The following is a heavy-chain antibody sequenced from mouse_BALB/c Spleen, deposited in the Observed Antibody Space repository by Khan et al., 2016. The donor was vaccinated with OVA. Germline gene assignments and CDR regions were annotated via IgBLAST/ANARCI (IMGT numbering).Heavy chain of an antibody. Sequence: QVQLKQSGPGLVQPSQSLSITCTVSGFSLPNYSVHWVRQSPGKGLEWLGVIWSAGSTDYTEAFISRLTISKDNSRSQVFFKMNNLQPNDTAIYYWARRGYDYGRGALFAYWGQGTLVTVSA. CDR2: IWSAGST. CDR3: ARRGYDYGRGALFAY. CDR1: GFSLPNYS. V-gene: IGHV2-2*02. J-gene: IGHJ3*01. D-gene: IGHD2-4*01.